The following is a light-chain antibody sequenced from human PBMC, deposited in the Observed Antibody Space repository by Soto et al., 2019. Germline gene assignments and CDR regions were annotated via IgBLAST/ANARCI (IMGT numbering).Light chain of an antibody. CDR2: DAS. J-gene: IGKJ4*01. CDR1: QGISNY. CDR3: QHYYNLPLT. Sequence: DIQMTQSPSSLSASVGDRVTITCQASQGISNYLNWYQQKPGKAPELLIHDASNLQTGVPSRFSGSGSATDFTFTISSLQPEDIATYYCQHYYNLPLTFGGGTKVEIK. V-gene: IGKV1-33*01.